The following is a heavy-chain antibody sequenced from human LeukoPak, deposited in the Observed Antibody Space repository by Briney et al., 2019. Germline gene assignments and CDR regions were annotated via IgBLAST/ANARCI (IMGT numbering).Heavy chain of an antibody. J-gene: IGHJ4*02. Sequence: GRSLRLSCSASGFTFSSYDMYWVRQAPGEGLQFVSLISSNGGGTYYTDSLKGRFTISRDNSKNTLYLQMSSLRAEDTAVYFCVKDTSTIFGFLEFEYWGQGTLVTVSS. CDR1: GFTFSSYD. CDR2: ISSNGGGT. CDR3: VKDTSTIFGFLEFEY. V-gene: IGHV3-64D*09. D-gene: IGHD3-3*01.